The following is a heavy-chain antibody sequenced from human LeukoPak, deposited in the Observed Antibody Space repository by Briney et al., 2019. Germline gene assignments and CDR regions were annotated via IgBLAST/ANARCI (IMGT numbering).Heavy chain of an antibody. CDR2: INHSGTI. CDR3: AKSNYGGNSLVV. V-gene: IGHV4-34*01. Sequence: PSETLSLTCAVYHGSISGYYWSWIRQPPGKGLEWIGEINHSGTINYNPSLKSRVSISVDKSKNRFSLKLTSVTAADTAMYYCAKSNYGGNSLVVWGQGTLVTVSS. CDR1: HGSISGYY. D-gene: IGHD4-23*01. J-gene: IGHJ4*02.